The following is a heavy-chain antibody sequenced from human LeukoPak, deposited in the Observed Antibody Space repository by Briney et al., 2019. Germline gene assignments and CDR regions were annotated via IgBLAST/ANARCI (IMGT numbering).Heavy chain of an antibody. J-gene: IGHJ4*02. Sequence: ASVKVSCKASGYTFTSYYMHWVRQAPRQGLEWMGIINPSGGSTTYAQKFQGTVTMIRDTSQRTVYMELSSLRSEDRAVYYCARGGGSYYDVLGSDWGDNWGQGTLVTVSS. CDR1: GYTFTSYY. CDR2: INPSGGST. V-gene: IGHV1-46*01. CDR3: ARGGGSYYDVLGSDWGDN. D-gene: IGHD1-26*01.